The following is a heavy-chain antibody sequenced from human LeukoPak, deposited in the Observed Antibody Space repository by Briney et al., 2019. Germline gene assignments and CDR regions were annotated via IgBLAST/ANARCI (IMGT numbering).Heavy chain of an antibody. V-gene: IGHV3-33*06. D-gene: IGHD3-3*01. J-gene: IGHJ4*02. CDR3: AKGNDFWSGYLDY. Sequence: GGSLRLSCAASGFTFSSYGMHWVRQAPGKGLERVAVIWYDGSNKYYADSVKGRFTISRDNSKNTLYLQMNSLRAEDTAVYYCAKGNDFWSGYLDYWGQGTPVTVSS. CDR1: GFTFSSYG. CDR2: IWYDGSNK.